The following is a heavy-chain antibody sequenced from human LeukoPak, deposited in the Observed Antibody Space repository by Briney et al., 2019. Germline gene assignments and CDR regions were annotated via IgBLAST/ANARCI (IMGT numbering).Heavy chain of an antibody. CDR2: ISYDGSNK. J-gene: IGHJ6*03. CDR3: AKGGNDILTGYYPSSYYYYYMDV. V-gene: IGHV3-30*18. D-gene: IGHD3-9*01. CDR1: GFTFSSYG. Sequence: GSLRLSCDASGFTFSSYGMHWVRQAPGKGLEWVAVISYDGSNKYYADSVKGRFTISRDNSKNTLYLQMNSLRAEDTAVYYCAKGGNDILTGYYPSSYYYYYMDVWGKGTTVTISS.